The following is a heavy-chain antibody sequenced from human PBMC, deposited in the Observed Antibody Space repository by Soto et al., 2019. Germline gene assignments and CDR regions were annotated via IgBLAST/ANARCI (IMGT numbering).Heavy chain of an antibody. CDR2: FRAGGDDGTT. J-gene: IGHJ4*02. V-gene: IGHV3-23*01. CDR1: GFTFSSYS. Sequence: VGPLRLSFGASGFTFSSYSMSWVRQAPGKGLEWVSGFRAGGDDGTTYYADSVKGRFTISRDNSKNTLFLQMNSLRAEDTAIYYCAKKVNSGSGSQYFDYFGQGTLVTVSS. CDR3: AKKVNSGSGSQYFDY. D-gene: IGHD3-10*01.